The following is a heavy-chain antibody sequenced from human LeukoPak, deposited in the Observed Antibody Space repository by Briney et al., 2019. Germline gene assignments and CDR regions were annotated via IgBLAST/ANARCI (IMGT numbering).Heavy chain of an antibody. CDR2: IYYSGST. CDR1: GGSISSYY. Sequence: SETLSLTCTVSGGSISSYYWSWIRQPPGKGLEWIGYIYYSGSTNYNPSLKSRVTISVDTSKNQFSLKLSSVTAADTAVYFCGSPGTSAFDIWGQGTMVTVSS. J-gene: IGHJ3*02. CDR3: GSPGTSAFDI. V-gene: IGHV4-59*08.